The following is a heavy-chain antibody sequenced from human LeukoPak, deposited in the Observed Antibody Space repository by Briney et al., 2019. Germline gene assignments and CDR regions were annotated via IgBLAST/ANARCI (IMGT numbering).Heavy chain of an antibody. Sequence: ASVRVSCKASGYTFTSYGINWVRQAPGQGLEWMGWISAYNGNTNYAQELQGRVTMTTDTSTTTAYMELRSLRSDDTAVYFCARVPPYYYDSSGHFVSAFDIWGQGTMVTVSS. V-gene: IGHV1-18*01. CDR3: ARVPPYYYDSSGHFVSAFDI. CDR1: GYTFTSYG. CDR2: ISAYNGNT. D-gene: IGHD3-22*01. J-gene: IGHJ3*02.